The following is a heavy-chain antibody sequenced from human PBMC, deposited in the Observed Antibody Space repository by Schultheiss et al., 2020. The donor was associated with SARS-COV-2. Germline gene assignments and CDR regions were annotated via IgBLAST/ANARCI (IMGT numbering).Heavy chain of an antibody. D-gene: IGHD3-9*01. V-gene: IGHV4-39*07. CDR1: GGSISSGGYY. Sequence: SQTLSLTCTVSGGSISSGGYYWSWIRQPPGKGLEWIGSIYYSGSTNYNPSLKSRVTISVDTSKNQFSLKLSSVTAADTAVYYCARDYDILTGYYPRGRYYGMDVWGQGTTVTVSS. CDR3: ARDYDILTGYYPRGRYYGMDV. CDR2: IYYSGST. J-gene: IGHJ6*02.